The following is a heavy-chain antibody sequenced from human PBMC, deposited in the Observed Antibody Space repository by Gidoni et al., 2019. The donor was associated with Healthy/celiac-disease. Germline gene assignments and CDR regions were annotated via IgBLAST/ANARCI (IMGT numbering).Heavy chain of an antibody. CDR2: ISSSSSYI. CDR3: ARNYGDYEYFDY. V-gene: IGHV3-21*01. J-gene: IGHJ4*02. Sequence: EVQLVESGGGLVKPGGSLRLSCAASGFTFSSYSMNWVRQAPGKGLEWVSSISSSSSYIYYADSVKGRFTISRDNAKNSLYLQMNSLRAEDTAVYYCARNYGDYEYFDYWGQGTLVTVSS. CDR1: GFTFSSYS. D-gene: IGHD4-17*01.